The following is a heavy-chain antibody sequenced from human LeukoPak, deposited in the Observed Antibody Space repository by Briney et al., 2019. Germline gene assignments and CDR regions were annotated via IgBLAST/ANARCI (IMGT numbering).Heavy chain of an antibody. CDR2: INPNSGGT. J-gene: IGHJ5*02. Sequence: ASVKVSCKASGYTFTGYYVHWVRQAPGQGLEWMGWINPNSGGTNYAQKFQGRVTMTRDTSISTAYMELSRLRSDDTAVYYCARDPYYYDSSGSPWGQGTLVTVSS. CDR1: GYTFTGYY. V-gene: IGHV1-2*02. CDR3: ARDPYYYDSSGSP. D-gene: IGHD3-22*01.